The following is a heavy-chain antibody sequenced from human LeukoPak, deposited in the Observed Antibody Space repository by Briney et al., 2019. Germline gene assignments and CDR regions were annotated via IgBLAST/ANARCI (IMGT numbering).Heavy chain of an antibody. Sequence: ETLSLTCTVSGGSISSGDYYWGWIRQPPGKGLEWVSVIYSGGSTYYADSVKGRFTISRDNAKNSLYLQMNSLRAEDTAVYYCARHGWMGFWSGYTKFDYWGQGTLVTVSS. CDR3: ARHGWMGFWSGYTKFDY. V-gene: IGHV3-53*03. CDR2: IYSGGST. CDR1: GGSISSGDYY. D-gene: IGHD3-3*01. J-gene: IGHJ4*02.